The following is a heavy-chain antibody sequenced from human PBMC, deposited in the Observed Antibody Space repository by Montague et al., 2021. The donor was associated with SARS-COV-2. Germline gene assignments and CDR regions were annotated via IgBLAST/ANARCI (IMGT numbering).Heavy chain of an antibody. Sequence: QSGAEVKTPGKSLKISCKGSGYRFSDYWIGWVRQMPGKGLEWMGIIYPGDSDTRYSPSFQGQVTISADKSIKTAYLQWSSLKASDTAMYYCARHNLRSDTSGWPQWDYWGHGTLVTVSS. J-gene: IGHJ4*01. CDR3: ARHNLRSDTSGWPQWDY. CDR1: GYRFSDYW. CDR2: IYPGDSDT. V-gene: IGHV5-51*01. D-gene: IGHD6-19*01.